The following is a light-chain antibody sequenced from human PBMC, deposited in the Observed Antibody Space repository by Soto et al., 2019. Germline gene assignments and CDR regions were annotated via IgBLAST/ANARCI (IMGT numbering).Light chain of an antibody. Sequence: QSVLTQPPSTSGTPGQRVTISCSGGSSNIGSNTVNWYQHVPGTAPKLLIYGNNQWPSGVPDRFSGSKSGTSASLAVSGLQSEDEADYYCAAWDDSLNGYVFGTGTNSPS. CDR2: GNN. J-gene: IGLJ1*01. V-gene: IGLV1-44*01. CDR1: SSNIGSNT. CDR3: AAWDDSLNGYV.